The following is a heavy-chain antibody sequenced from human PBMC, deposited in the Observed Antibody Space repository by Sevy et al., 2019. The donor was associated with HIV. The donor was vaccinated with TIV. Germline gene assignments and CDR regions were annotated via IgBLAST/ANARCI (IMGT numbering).Heavy chain of an antibody. CDR2: ISSSGNTI. J-gene: IGHJ5*02. CDR1: GFTFSHYY. Sequence: GGSLRLSCAASGFTFSHYYMSWIRQAPGKGLEWVSYISSSGNTIYYTDSVKGRFTISRDNSNNSLYLQMDSLRAEDTAVYYCARDPTYYDFWSGYYTGWFDPWGQGTLVTVSS. V-gene: IGHV3-11*01. CDR3: ARDPTYYDFWSGYYTGWFDP. D-gene: IGHD3-3*01.